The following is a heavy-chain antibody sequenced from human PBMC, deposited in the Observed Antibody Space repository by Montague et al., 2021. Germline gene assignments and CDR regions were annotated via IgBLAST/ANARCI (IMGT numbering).Heavy chain of an antibody. J-gene: IGHJ4*02. D-gene: IGHD1-1*01. V-gene: IGHV4-61*03. CDR1: GDSVSSRNHY. Sequence: SETLSLTCTVAGDSVSSRNHYWGWVRQPPGKGLEWLGHIQNMVRTKYRPSLSSRLTISADMSKNHLSLKLTSVTAADTAVYYCGRVTARDQATGHPFFDYWGLGKLVTVSS. CDR2: IQNMVRT. CDR3: GRVTARDQATGHPFFDY.